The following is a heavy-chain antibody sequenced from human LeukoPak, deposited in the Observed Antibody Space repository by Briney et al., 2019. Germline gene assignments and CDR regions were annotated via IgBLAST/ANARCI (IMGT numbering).Heavy chain of an antibody. CDR3: AKTSTTTYFPWENWFDS. J-gene: IGHJ5*01. D-gene: IGHD1-26*01. CDR2: IAGSSVAPVRSST. V-gene: IGHV3-23*01. CDR1: GFSFSSYA. Sequence: GGSLRLSCAPSGFSFSSYAMSWVRQAPGKGLEWVSAIAGSSVAPVRSSTYYADSVTGRFTISRDNSKNTLYLQMNSLRADDTAVYYCAKTSTTTYFPWENWFDSWGQGTLVTVSP.